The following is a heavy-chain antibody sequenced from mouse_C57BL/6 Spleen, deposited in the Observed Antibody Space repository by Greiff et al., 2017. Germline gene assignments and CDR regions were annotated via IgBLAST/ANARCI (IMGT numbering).Heavy chain of an antibody. V-gene: IGHV2-9-1*01. CDR2: IWTGGGT. Sequence: VQLQQSGPGLVAPSQSLSITCTVSGFSLTSYAISWVRQPPGKGLEWLGVIWTGGGTNYNSALKSRLSISKDNSKSQVFLKMNSLQTDDTAMYYCARCYVYYVPNYYAMDYWGQGTSVTVSS. CDR3: ARCYVYYVPNYYAMDY. D-gene: IGHD2-3*01. CDR1: GFSLTSYA. J-gene: IGHJ4*01.